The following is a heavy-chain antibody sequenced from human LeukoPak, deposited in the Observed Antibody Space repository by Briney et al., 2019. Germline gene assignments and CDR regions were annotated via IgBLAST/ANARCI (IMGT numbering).Heavy chain of an antibody. CDR3: ASLYPDIAAPGTRYFQH. V-gene: IGHV4-34*01. D-gene: IGHD6-13*01. CDR2: INHSGST. CDR1: GGSFSGYY. J-gene: IGHJ1*01. Sequence: SETLSLTCAVYGGSFSGYYWSWIRQPPGKGLEWLGEINHSGSTNYNPSLKSRVTISVDTSKNQFSLELSAVTAADTAVYYCASLYPDIAAPGTRYFQHWGQGTLVTVSS.